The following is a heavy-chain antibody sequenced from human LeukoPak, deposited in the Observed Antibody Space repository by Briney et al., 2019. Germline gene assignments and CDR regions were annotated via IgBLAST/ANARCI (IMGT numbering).Heavy chain of an antibody. V-gene: IGHV3-23*01. CDR3: AKGVHCSSTSCLACFDP. CDR1: GFTFNSYA. CDR2: ISGSGGST. Sequence: PGGSLRLSCAASGFTFNSYAMSWARQAPGKGLEWVSAISGSGGSTYYADSVKGRFTISRDNSKNTLYLQMNSLRAEDTAVYYCAKGVHCSSTSCLACFDPWGQGTLVTVSS. J-gene: IGHJ5*02. D-gene: IGHD2-2*01.